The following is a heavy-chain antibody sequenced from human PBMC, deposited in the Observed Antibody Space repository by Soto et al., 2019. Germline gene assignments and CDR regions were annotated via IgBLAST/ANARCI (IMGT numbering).Heavy chain of an antibody. CDR3: ARLISPFSGGFNYYYYMDV. CDR2: IYPGDSDT. J-gene: IGHJ6*03. CDR1: GYSFTSYW. V-gene: IGHV5-51*01. D-gene: IGHD2-15*01. Sequence: PGESLKISCKGSGYSFTSYWIGWVRQVPGKGLEWMGIIYPGDSDTRYSPSFQGQVTISADKSISTAYLQWSSLKASDTAMYYCARLISPFSGGFNYYYYMDVWGKGTTVTVSS.